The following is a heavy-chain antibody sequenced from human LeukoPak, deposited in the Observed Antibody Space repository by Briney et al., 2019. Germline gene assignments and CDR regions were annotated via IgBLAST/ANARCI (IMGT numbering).Heavy chain of an antibody. J-gene: IGHJ4*02. Sequence: GGSLRLSCTASGFTFSSYAMSWVRQAPGKGLEWVSGISGSGNGTYYLDSVKGRFSISRDNSKNTVYLQLNSLRAEDTAVYFCAKASRVGVAGSRFDCWGQGTLVTVSS. CDR2: ISGSGNGT. CDR3: AKASRVGVAGSRFDC. CDR1: GFTFSSYA. D-gene: IGHD2-15*01. V-gene: IGHV3-23*01.